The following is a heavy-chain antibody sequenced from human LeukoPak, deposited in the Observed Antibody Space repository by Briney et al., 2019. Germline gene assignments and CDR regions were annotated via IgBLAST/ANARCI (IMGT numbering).Heavy chain of an antibody. Sequence: PSETLSLTCTVSGGSISTSSYHWGWIRQAPGKGLEWIGTIYYSGSTYYNPSLKSRPTMSVDTSKNHFSLRLSSVTAADTAVYYCARPRVGSSSWSSFDYWGQGTLVTVSS. D-gene: IGHD6-6*01. J-gene: IGHJ4*02. V-gene: IGHV4-39*01. CDR3: ARPRVGSSSWSSFDY. CDR2: IYYSGST. CDR1: GGSISTSSYH.